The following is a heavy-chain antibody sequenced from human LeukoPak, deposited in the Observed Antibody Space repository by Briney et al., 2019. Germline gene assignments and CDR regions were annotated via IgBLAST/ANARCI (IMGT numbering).Heavy chain of an antibody. D-gene: IGHD4-17*01. CDR3: AKDYYGDYGFMDV. J-gene: IGHJ6*02. CDR2: IYHSGST. Sequence: PSETLSLTCAVSGAPISSSNWWSWVRQPPGKGLEWIGKIYHSGSTNYNPSLKSRVTISVDKSKNQFSLKLSSVTAADTAVYYCAKDYYGDYGFMDVWGQGTTVTVSS. V-gene: IGHV4-4*02. CDR1: GAPISSSNW.